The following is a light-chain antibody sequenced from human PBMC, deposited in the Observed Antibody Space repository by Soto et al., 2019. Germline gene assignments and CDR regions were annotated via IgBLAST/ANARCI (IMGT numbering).Light chain of an antibody. Sequence: EIVMTQSPATLSVSPGERATLSCRASQSVTSNLAWYQQKPGQAPRLLIYGASTRATGISARFSGSGSGTEFTLTISSLQSEDFAVYYCQQYDNWPPYTFGQGTKPEIK. CDR1: QSVTSN. V-gene: IGKV3-15*01. CDR2: GAS. CDR3: QQYDNWPPYT. J-gene: IGKJ2*01.